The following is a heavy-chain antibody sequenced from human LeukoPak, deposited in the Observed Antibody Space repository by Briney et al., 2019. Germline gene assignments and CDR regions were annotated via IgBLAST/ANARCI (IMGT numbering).Heavy chain of an antibody. J-gene: IGHJ4*02. CDR2: IDQHGTAT. CDR1: FTFSTYY. Sequence: GGSLRLSCAASFTFSTYYMGRVRQAPGKGLEWVAHIDQHGTATSYVNSVTGRFTISRDNAKNSLHLQMNSLRVEDTAVYYCARCNYAFDSWGQGTLVTVSS. CDR3: ARCNYAFDS. V-gene: IGHV3-7*01. D-gene: IGHD1-7*01.